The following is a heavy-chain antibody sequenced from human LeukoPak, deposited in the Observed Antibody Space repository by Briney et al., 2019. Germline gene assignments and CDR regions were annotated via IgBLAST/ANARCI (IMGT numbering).Heavy chain of an antibody. D-gene: IGHD6-19*01. CDR1: GFSLNTSGRR. J-gene: IGHJ4*02. CDR3: ARTHSYSSGWFWDF. CDR2: IDWDDDR. V-gene: IGHV2-70*04. Sequence: SGPTLVNPTQTLTLTCTFSGFSLNTSGRRVSWIRQAPGKALEWLARIDWDDDRFYRPSLKTRLTISKDTSKNQVVLTMTNMDPVDTATYYCARTHSYSSGWFWDFWGQGILVTVSS.